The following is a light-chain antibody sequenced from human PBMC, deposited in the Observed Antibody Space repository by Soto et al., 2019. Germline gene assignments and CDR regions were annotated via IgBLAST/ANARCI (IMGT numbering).Light chain of an antibody. J-gene: IGKJ2*01. V-gene: IGKV3-11*01. CDR1: RSISSY. CDR2: DAS. Sequence: ETLLTQSPATLSLSPGERATLSCRASRSISSYLAWYQQKPGQTPRLLIYDASNRATGIPARFSGSGSGTDFTLTISSLEPEDFAVYYCQQRSNWPPYTFGQGTKLEIK. CDR3: QQRSNWPPYT.